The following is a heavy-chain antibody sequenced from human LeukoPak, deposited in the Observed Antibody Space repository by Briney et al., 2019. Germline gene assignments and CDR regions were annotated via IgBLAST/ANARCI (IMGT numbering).Heavy chain of an antibody. CDR1: GFTFSSYA. D-gene: IGHD4-23*01. CDR2: ISYDGSNK. J-gene: IGHJ6*02. Sequence: GGSLRLSCAASGFTFSSYAMHWVRQAPGKGLEWVAVISYDGSNKYYADSVKGRFTISRDNSKNTLYLQMNSLRAEDTAVYYCASQFYGGSYYYYGRDVWGQGPTVTVSS. CDR3: ASQFYGGSYYYYGRDV. V-gene: IGHV3-30*04.